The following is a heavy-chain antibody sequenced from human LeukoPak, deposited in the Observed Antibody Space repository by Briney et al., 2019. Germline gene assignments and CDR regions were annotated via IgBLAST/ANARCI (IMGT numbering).Heavy chain of an antibody. Sequence: GGSLRLSCAASGFTFSSYGMHWVRQAPGKGLEWVAVISYDGSDKYYADSVKGRFTISRDNSKNTLYLQMNSLRAEDTAVYYCAREENYGDYAFDYWGQGTLVTVSS. CDR2: ISYDGSDK. CDR3: AREENYGDYAFDY. J-gene: IGHJ4*02. D-gene: IGHD4-17*01. CDR1: GFTFSSYG. V-gene: IGHV3-30*03.